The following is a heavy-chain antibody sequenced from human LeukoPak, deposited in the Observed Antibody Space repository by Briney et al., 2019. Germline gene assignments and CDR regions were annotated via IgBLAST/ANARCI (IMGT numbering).Heavy chain of an antibody. Sequence: ASVKVSCKASGYTFTGYYMHWVRQAPGQGLEWMGWINPNSGGTNYAQKFQGRVTMTRDTSISTAYMELSRLRSDDTAVYYCARDPYDILTGLGAFDIWGQGTMVTVSS. CDR2: INPNSGGT. D-gene: IGHD3-9*01. V-gene: IGHV1-2*02. CDR3: ARDPYDILTGLGAFDI. J-gene: IGHJ3*02. CDR1: GYTFTGYY.